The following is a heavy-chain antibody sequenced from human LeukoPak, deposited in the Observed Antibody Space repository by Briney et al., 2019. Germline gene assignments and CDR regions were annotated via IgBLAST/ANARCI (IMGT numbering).Heavy chain of an antibody. D-gene: IGHD3-22*01. CDR3: ARAARYYDSSGAHAFDI. CDR2: IGTGGDT. Sequence: GGSLRLSCAASGFTFSTYDMPWVRQATGKGLEWVSGIGTGGDTHYPDSVKGRFTISRQNAKNSLDLQMNSLRAGDTAVYYCARAARYYDSSGAHAFDIWGQGTMVTVS. CDR1: GFTFSTYD. J-gene: IGHJ3*02. V-gene: IGHV3-13*01.